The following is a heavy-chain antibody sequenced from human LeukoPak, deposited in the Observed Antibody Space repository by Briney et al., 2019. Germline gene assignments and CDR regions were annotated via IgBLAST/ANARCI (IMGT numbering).Heavy chain of an antibody. D-gene: IGHD2-2*01. V-gene: IGHV5-51*01. CDR1: GYSFTNYW. CDR2: IYPGDSDT. CDR3: ARSALGYCSSTSCYFDY. J-gene: IGHJ4*02. Sequence: GESLKISCKGSGYSFTNYWIGWVRQMPGKGLEWMGLIYPGDSDTRYSPSFQGQVTISADKSISTAYLQWSSLKASDTAMYYCARSALGYCSSTSCYFDYWGQGTLVTVSS.